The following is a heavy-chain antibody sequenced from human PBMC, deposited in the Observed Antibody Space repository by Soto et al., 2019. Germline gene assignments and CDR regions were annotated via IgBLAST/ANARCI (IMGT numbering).Heavy chain of an antibody. CDR1: GFTFSSYS. Sequence: GGSLRLSCAASGFTFSSYSMNWVRQAPGKGLEWVSYISSSSSTIYYADSVKGRFTISRDNAKNSLYLQMNSLRDEDTAVYYCARGWFSPHRSSSSWYNWFDPWGQGTLVTVSS. J-gene: IGHJ5*02. V-gene: IGHV3-48*02. D-gene: IGHD6-13*01. CDR2: ISSSSSTI. CDR3: ARGWFSPHRSSSSWYNWFDP.